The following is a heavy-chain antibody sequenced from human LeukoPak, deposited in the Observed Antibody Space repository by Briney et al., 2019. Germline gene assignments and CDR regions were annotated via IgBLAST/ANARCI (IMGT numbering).Heavy chain of an antibody. CDR3: AKDRVVRGVSPFDY. CDR2: TSHDGSTQ. D-gene: IGHD3-10*01. V-gene: IGHV3-30*18. CDR1: GVTFSSYG. Sequence: GSPRLFCAASGVTFSSYGMHWICQASGKGLEWVAGTSHDGSTQNYADSVKGRFTISRDNSKNTVYPQMNSLRADDTAVCYCAKDRVVRGVSPFDYWGQGTVVPVSS. J-gene: IGHJ4*02.